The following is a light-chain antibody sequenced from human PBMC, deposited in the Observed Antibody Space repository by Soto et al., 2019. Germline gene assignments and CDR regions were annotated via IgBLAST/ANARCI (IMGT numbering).Light chain of an antibody. CDR2: DAF. CDR3: QQYNSYSPLT. CDR1: QSISSW. J-gene: IGKJ4*01. V-gene: IGKV1-5*01. Sequence: DIQMTQSPSSLSASVGDRVTITCRASQSISSWLAWYQQKPGKAPKLLIFDAFSLESGVPSRFSGSRSGTEFTLTINSLQPDDYATYYCQQYNSYSPLTFGGGTKVEIK.